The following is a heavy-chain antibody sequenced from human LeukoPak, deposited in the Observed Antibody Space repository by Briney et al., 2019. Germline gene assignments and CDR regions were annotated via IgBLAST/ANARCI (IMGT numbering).Heavy chain of an antibody. D-gene: IGHD3-22*01. Sequence: PSETLSLTCTVSGDSISSNYWSWIRQPPGKGLEWIGYIYNSGSTKYNPSLKSRVTMSVDTSKNQFSLKLSSVTAADTAVYYCARQRHYYDSSGYFDYWGQGTLVTVSS. J-gene: IGHJ4*02. CDR1: GDSISSNY. V-gene: IGHV4-59*08. CDR2: IYNSGST. CDR3: ARQRHYYDSSGYFDY.